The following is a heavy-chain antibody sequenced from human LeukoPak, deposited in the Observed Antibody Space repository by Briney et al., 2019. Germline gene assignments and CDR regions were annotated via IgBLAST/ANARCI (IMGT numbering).Heavy chain of an antibody. CDR1: GFSLSTSGVG. CDR3: AHSGTVTTPHDAFDI. V-gene: IGHV2-5*01. CDR2: IYWNDDK. D-gene: IGHD4-17*01. J-gene: IGHJ3*02. Sequence: SGPTLVKPTQTLTLTCTFSGFSLSTSGVGVGWVRQPQGKALEWLAFIYWNDDKRYSPSLKSRLTITNDTSKNQVVLTMTNMDPVDTATYYCAHSGTVTTPHDAFDIWGQGTMVTVFS.